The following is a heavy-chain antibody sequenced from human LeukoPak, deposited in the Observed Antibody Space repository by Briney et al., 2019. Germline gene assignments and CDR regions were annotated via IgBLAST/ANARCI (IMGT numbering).Heavy chain of an antibody. V-gene: IGHV4-59*11. Sequence: SQTLSLTCAVSGESFTSHYWAWIRPPPGKGLEWIGYISYIGSTNYNPSLKSRVTISIDTSKNQFSLKLSSVTAADTAVYYCARDLVTVTKGFDIWGQGTMVSVSS. J-gene: IGHJ3*02. CDR2: ISYIGST. CDR3: ARDLVTVTKGFDI. CDR1: GESFTSHY. D-gene: IGHD4-17*01.